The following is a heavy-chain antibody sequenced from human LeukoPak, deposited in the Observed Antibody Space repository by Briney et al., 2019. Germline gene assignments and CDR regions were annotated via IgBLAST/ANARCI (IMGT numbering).Heavy chain of an antibody. CDR3: ARGYFSGSYWNY. CDR1: GGSISSYY. CDR2: INRGGTT. J-gene: IGHJ4*02. D-gene: IGHD3-10*01. Sequence: SETLSLTCTVSGGSISSYYWTWIRQPPGKGLEWIGEINRGGTTNYNPSLKSRVTISVDMSKNQFSLKLSSVTAADTAVYYCARGYFSGSYWNYWGQGTLVTVSS. V-gene: IGHV4-34*01.